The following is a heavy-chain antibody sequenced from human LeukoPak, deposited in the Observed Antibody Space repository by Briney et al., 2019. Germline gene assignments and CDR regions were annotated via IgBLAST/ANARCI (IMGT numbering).Heavy chain of an antibody. CDR3: ARGRGYYDSSGLDAFDI. V-gene: IGHV1-2*04. J-gene: IGHJ3*02. CDR1: GYTFTGYY. Sequence: ASVKVSCKASGYTFTGYYMHWVRQAPGQGLEWMGWVNPNSGGTNYAQKFQGWVTMTRDTSISTAYMELSRLRSDDTAVYYCARGRGYYDSSGLDAFDIWGQGTMVTVSS. CDR2: VNPNSGGT. D-gene: IGHD3-22*01.